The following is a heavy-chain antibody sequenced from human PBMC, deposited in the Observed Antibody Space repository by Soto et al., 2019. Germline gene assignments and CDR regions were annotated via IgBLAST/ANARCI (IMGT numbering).Heavy chain of an antibody. D-gene: IGHD2-2*01. CDR3: ARGEIVVVPAAISFRGPLFWSMDV. CDR2: IWYDGSNK. V-gene: IGHV3-33*01. J-gene: IGHJ6*02. Sequence: ESGGGVVQPGRSLRLSCAASGFTFSSYGMHWVRQAPGKGLEWVAVIWYDGSNKYYADSVKGRFTISRDNSKNTLYLQMNSLRAEDTAVYYCARGEIVVVPAAISFRGPLFWSMDVWGQGTTVTVSS. CDR1: GFTFSSYG.